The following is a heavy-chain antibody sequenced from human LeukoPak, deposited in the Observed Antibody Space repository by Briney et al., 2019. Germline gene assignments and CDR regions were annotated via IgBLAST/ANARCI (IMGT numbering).Heavy chain of an antibody. CDR1: GFTFSNSG. J-gene: IGHJ4*02. Sequence: PGGSLRLSCAASGFTFSNSGMNWVRQAPGKGLEWVSYISSSSSTIYYADSVKGRFTISRDNAENSLFLQMSSLRDEDTAVYYCARIRSGYYSDYWGQGTLVTVSS. D-gene: IGHD3-22*01. CDR3: ARIRSGYYSDY. CDR2: ISSSSSTI. V-gene: IGHV3-48*02.